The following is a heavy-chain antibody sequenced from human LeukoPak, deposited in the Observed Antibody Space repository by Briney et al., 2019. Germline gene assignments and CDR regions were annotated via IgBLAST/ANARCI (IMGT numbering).Heavy chain of an antibody. V-gene: IGHV1-69*05. D-gene: IGHD6-19*01. CDR1: GGTFSSYA. CDR3: ARDYSSGHRGVDY. Sequence: ASVKVSCKASGGTFSSYAISWVRQAPGQGLEWMGRIIPIFGTANYAQKFQGRVTITTDEPTSTAYMELSSLRSEDTAVYYCARDYSSGHRGVDYWGQGTLVTVSS. CDR2: IIPIFGTA. J-gene: IGHJ4*02.